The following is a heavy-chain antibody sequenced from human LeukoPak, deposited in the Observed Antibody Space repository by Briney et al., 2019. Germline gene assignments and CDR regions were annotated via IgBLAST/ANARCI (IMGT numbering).Heavy chain of an antibody. D-gene: IGHD1-26*01. CDR1: GFTFSTYS. CDR2: ISSSSSYI. V-gene: IGHV3-21*01. J-gene: IGHJ4*02. CDR3: ARDLPRYSGFADY. Sequence: GGSLRLSCAASGFTFSTYSMNWVRQAPGKGLEWVASISSSSSYIYYADSVKGRFTISRDNAKNSLYLQMNSLRAEDTAVYYCARDLPRYSGFADYWGQGTLVTVSS.